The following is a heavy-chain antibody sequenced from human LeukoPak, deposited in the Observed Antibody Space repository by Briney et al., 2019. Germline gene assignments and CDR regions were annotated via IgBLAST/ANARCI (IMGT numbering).Heavy chain of an antibody. J-gene: IGHJ4*02. CDR1: GFTFRSHA. D-gene: IGHD6-19*01. V-gene: IGHV3-30-3*01. CDR3: ARDLTVAGNY. Sequence: PGRSLRLSCAASGFTFRSHAMHWVRQAPGKGLEWGAVISYDGSNKYYADSVKGRFTISRDNSKNTLYLQMHSLRAEDTAVYYCARDLTVAGNYWGQGTLVTVSS. CDR2: ISYDGSNK.